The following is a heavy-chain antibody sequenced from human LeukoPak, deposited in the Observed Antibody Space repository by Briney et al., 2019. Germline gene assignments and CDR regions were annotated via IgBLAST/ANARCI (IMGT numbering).Heavy chain of an antibody. J-gene: IGHJ3*02. CDR3: ARRYSSSSRGAFDI. CDR1: GYTFTGYY. Sequence: ASVKVSCKASGYTFTGYYMHWVRQAPGQGLEWMGWINPNSGGTNYAQKFQGRVTMTRDTSISTAYMELSRLRSDDTAVYYCARRYSSSSRGAFDIWAKGQWSPSLQ. V-gene: IGHV1-2*02. D-gene: IGHD6-6*01. CDR2: INPNSGGT.